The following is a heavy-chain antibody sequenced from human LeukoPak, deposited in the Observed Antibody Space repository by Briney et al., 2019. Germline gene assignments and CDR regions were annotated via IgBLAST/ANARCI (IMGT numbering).Heavy chain of an antibody. V-gene: IGHV3-23*01. D-gene: IGHD6-25*01. CDR1: GFTFINYA. CDR3: AKDLGLERLFDY. Sequence: AGGSLRLSWAASGFTFINYAMNWVRQAPGKGLEWVSSISGGGGSTYYGDSVKGRFTISRDNSKNTLYLQMNSLRVEDTAVYYCAKDLGLERLFDYWGQGTLATVSS. CDR2: ISGGGGST. J-gene: IGHJ4*02.